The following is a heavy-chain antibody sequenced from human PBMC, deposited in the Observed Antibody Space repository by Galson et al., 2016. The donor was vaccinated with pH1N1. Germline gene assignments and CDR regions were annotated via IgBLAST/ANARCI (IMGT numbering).Heavy chain of an antibody. CDR2: IRSKAYGGTT. J-gene: IGHJ6*02. V-gene: IGHV3-49*03. CDR3: TRDGIWFGELYYYYGMDV. D-gene: IGHD3-10*01. Sequence: SLRLSCAASGFTFGDYAMSWFRQAPGEGLEWVGFIRSKAYGGTTEYAASVKGRFTISRDNSKSIAYLQMNSLKTEDTAVYYCTRDGIWFGELYYYYGMDVWGQGATVTVSS. CDR1: GFTFGDYA.